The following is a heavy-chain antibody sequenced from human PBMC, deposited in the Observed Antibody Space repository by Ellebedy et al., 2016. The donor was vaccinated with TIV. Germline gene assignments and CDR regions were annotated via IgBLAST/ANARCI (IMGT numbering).Heavy chain of an antibody. CDR1: GGSISSYY. Sequence: SETLSLTCTVSGGSISSYYWSWIRQPPGKGLEWIGYIYYSGSTNYNPSLKSRVTISVDTSKNQFSLKLSSVTAADTAVYYCARPHTTASGAFDIWGQGTMVTVSS. J-gene: IGHJ3*02. CDR3: ARPHTTASGAFDI. V-gene: IGHV4-59*01. CDR2: IYYSGST. D-gene: IGHD4-17*01.